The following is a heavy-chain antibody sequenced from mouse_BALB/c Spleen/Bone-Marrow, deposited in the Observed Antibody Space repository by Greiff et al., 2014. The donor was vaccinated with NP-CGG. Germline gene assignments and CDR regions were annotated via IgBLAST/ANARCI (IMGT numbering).Heavy chain of an antibody. V-gene: IGHV4-1*02. CDR2: INPDSRTI. J-gene: IGHJ3*01. D-gene: IGHD1-2*01. CDR3: ARNGYYGWMTY. Sequence: EVQLQQSGGGLVQPGGSLRLSCAASGFDFSGYWMTWVRQAPGKGLEWIGEINPDSRTINYKPSLKEKFIMSRDNAKNTLYLQMGKVRSEDTALYYCARNGYYGWMTYWGQGTLVTVSA. CDR1: GFDFSGYW.